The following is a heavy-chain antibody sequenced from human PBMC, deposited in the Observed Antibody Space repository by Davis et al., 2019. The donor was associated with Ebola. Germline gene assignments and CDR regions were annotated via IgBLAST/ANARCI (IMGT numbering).Heavy chain of an antibody. CDR1: GFTFSSYS. CDR3: ARDGRAHSLDYYYYYGMDV. CDR2: IKQDGSEK. V-gene: IGHV3-7*01. Sequence: PGGSLRLSCAASGFTFSSYSMNWVRQAPGKGLEWVANIKQDGSEKYYVDSVKGRFTISRDNAKNSLYLQMNSLRAEDTAVYYCARDGRAHSLDYYYYYGMDVWGQGTTVTVSS. D-gene: IGHD3-16*01. J-gene: IGHJ6*02.